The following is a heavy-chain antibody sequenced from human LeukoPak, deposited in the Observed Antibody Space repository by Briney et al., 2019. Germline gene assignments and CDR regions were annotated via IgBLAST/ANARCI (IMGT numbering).Heavy chain of an antibody. CDR2: ISYDGTNK. CDR3: ARDLTGWGESSGYSDY. V-gene: IGHV3-30*01. CDR1: GFTFSSYA. D-gene: IGHD3-22*01. Sequence: PGGSLRLSCAASGFTFSSYAMHWVRRAPGKGLEWVALISYDGTNKFYEDSVKGRFTISRDNSKNTLYLQVNSLRAEDTAVYYCARDLTGWGESSGYSDYWGQGTLVTVSS. J-gene: IGHJ4*02.